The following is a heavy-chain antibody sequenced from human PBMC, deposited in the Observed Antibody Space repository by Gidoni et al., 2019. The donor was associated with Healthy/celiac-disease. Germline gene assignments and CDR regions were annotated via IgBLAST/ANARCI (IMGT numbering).Heavy chain of an antibody. Sequence: EVQLVESGGGLVKPGGSLRLSCAASGFTFSSYSMNWVRQAPGKGLEWVSSISSSSSYIYYADSVKGRFTISRDNAKNSLYLQMNSLRAEDTAVYYCEREGPGGKQLERPFDYWGQGTLVTVSS. J-gene: IGHJ4*02. D-gene: IGHD1-1*01. CDR2: ISSSSSYI. CDR1: GFTFSSYS. V-gene: IGHV3-21*01. CDR3: EREGPGGKQLERPFDY.